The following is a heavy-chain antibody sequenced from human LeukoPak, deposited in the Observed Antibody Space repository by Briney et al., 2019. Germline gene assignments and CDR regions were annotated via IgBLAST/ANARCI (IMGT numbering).Heavy chain of an antibody. CDR2: IYYSGST. V-gene: IGHV4-39*01. CDR3: ARSYGSGKTNGYPDY. J-gene: IGHJ4*02. D-gene: IGHD3-10*01. CDR1: GGPVRSSSYY. Sequence: PSETLSLTCPVTGGPVRSSSYYWGWIRQPPGKGLEWMRSIYYSGSTYYNPSLKSRVTISVDTSKNQFSLKLSSVTAADTAVYYCARSYGSGKTNGYPDYWGQGTLVTVSS.